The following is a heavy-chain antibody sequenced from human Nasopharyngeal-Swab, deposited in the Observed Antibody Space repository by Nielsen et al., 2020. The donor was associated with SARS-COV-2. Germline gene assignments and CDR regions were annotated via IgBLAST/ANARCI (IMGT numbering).Heavy chain of an antibody. V-gene: IGHV3-23*01. J-gene: IGHJ5*02. CDR1: GFTFSSYW. CDR3: AKDSLYYGSGSFQNWFDP. CDR2: ISGSGGST. D-gene: IGHD3-10*01. Sequence: GESLKISCGTSGFTFSSYWMTWVRQAPGKGLEWVSIISGSGGSTYYADSVKGRFTISRDNSKNTLYLQMNSLRAEDTAVYYCAKDSLYYGSGSFQNWFDPWGQGTQVTVSS.